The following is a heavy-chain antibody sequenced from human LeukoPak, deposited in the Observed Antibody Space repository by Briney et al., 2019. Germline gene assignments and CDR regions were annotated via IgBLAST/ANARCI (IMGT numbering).Heavy chain of an antibody. D-gene: IGHD4-17*01. CDR2: IWHDGGNK. J-gene: IGHJ3*02. CDR1: GFTFSTYG. V-gene: IGHV3-33*01. CDR3: VRDFNSPGDYATVDAFDI. Sequence: GGSLRLSCAASGFTFSTYGIHWVRQAPGKGLDWVANIWHDGGNKYYADSVKGRLTISRDNSKNTLYLQMNSLRAEDTAVYYCVRDFNSPGDYATVDAFDIWGQGTMVTVSS.